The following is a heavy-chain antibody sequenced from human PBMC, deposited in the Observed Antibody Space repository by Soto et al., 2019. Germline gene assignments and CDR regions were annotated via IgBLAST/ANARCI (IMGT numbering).Heavy chain of an antibody. V-gene: IGHV3-30-3*01. CDR3: ARVRQQLVLLNDGFDY. Sequence: QVQLVESGGGVVQPGRSLRLSCAASGFTFSSYAMHWVRQAPGKGLEWVAVISYDGSNKYYADSVKGRFTISRDNSKNTLYLQMNSLRAEDTAVYYCARVRQQLVLLNDGFDYWGQGTLVTVSS. J-gene: IGHJ4*02. CDR1: GFTFSSYA. D-gene: IGHD6-13*01. CDR2: ISYDGSNK.